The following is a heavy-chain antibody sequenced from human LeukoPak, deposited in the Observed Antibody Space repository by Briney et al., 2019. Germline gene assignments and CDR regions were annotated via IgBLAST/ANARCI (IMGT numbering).Heavy chain of an antibody. J-gene: IGHJ6*02. CDR2: MSYDGSNK. CDR3: ARGVVPAAYYYYGMDF. D-gene: IGHD2-2*01. CDR1: GFTFSSYA. Sequence: GRSLRLSCAASGFTFSSYAMHWVRQAPGKGLEWVAVMSYDGSNKYYADSVKGRFTISRDNSKNTLYLQMNSLRAEDTAVYYCARGVVPAAYYYYGMDFWGQGTTVTVSS. V-gene: IGHV3-30-3*01.